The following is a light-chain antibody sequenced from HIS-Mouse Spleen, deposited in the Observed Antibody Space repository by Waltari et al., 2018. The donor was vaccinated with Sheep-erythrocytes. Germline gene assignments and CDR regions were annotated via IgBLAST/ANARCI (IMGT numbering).Light chain of an antibody. J-gene: IGLJ3*02. V-gene: IGLV2-23*01. Sequence: QSALTQPASVSGSPGQSITISCTGTSSDVGTYNLVSWYQQHPGKAPKLMIYEGSKRPSGVARRLSGSKSGDTASLTIVGLQAGDDADYYCCSYAGSSTPWVFGGGTKLTVL. CDR1: SSDVGTYNL. CDR2: EGS. CDR3: CSYAGSSTPWV.